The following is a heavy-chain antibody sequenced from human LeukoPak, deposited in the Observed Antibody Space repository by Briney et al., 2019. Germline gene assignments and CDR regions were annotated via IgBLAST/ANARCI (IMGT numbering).Heavy chain of an antibody. D-gene: IGHD3-10*01. CDR3: ARGVDRAYYYGSGRNYFDY. CDR1: SCSISSYC. J-gene: IGHJ4*02. V-gene: IGHV4-59*01. Sequence: SETLSLTCTVSSCSISSYCWSWIRQPPGKGLEWIRYIYYSGSTNYNPSLKSRVTISVDTSKNQFSLKLSSVTAADTAVYYCARGVDRAYYYGSGRNYFDYWGQGTLVTVSS. CDR2: IYYSGST.